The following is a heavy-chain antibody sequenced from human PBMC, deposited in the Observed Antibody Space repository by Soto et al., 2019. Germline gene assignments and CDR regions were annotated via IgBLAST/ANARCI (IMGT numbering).Heavy chain of an antibody. CDR1: GGTFSSYA. CDR3: ARSTYYDILTGYSTYYFDY. Sequence: QVQLVQSGAEVKKPGSSVKVSCKASGGTFSSYAISWVGQAPGQGLEWMGGIIPIFGTANYAQKFQGRVTITADESTSTAYMELSSLRSEDTAVYYCARSTYYDILTGYSTYYFDYWGQGTLVTVSS. J-gene: IGHJ4*02. V-gene: IGHV1-69*01. CDR2: IIPIFGTA. D-gene: IGHD3-9*01.